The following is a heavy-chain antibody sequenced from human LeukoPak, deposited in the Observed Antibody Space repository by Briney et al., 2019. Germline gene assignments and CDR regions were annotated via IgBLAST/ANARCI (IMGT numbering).Heavy chain of an antibody. Sequence: PGGSLRLSCSASGFTFSSYAMHWVRQAPGKGLEYVSAISSNGGSTYYADSVKGRFTISRDNSKNTLYLQMSSLRAEDTAVHYCVKDAAMYSSSWYGDYWGQGTLVTVSS. CDR2: ISSNGGST. CDR3: VKDAAMYSSSWYGDY. V-gene: IGHV3-64D*06. D-gene: IGHD6-13*01. J-gene: IGHJ4*02. CDR1: GFTFSSYA.